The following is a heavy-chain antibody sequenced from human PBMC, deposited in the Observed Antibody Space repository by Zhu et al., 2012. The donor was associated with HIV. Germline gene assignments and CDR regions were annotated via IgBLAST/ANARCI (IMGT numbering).Heavy chain of an antibody. CDR2: IYYSGST. Sequence: QVHLQESGPGLVKPSETLSLTCSVSGDSMDNHFWSWIRQPPGKGLEWIGYIYYSGSTNYNPSFKSRLTISVDTSRNLFSLKLTSVTAADTAVYYCARDRRGFGDRYYFDSWGQGTLVSVSS. V-gene: IGHV4-59*11. J-gene: IGHJ4*02. CDR1: GDSMDNHF. CDR3: ARDRRGFGDRYYFDS. D-gene: IGHD2-15*01.